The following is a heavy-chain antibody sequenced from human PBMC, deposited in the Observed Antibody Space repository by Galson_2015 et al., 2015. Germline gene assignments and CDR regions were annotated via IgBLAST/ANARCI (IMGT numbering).Heavy chain of an antibody. Sequence: LTCAGDGGPCGGYYWIWSRQPQGKGLEWLGEIHHGGRTNYNQSLKIRVTISVHTSKNQFSLKLSSVTAADTAVDYCARREFGFLEWLNRFDYWGQGTLVTVSS. V-gene: IGHV4-34*01. J-gene: IGHJ4*02. CDR3: ARREFGFLEWLNRFDY. CDR1: GGPCGGYY. CDR2: IHHGGRT. D-gene: IGHD3-3*01.